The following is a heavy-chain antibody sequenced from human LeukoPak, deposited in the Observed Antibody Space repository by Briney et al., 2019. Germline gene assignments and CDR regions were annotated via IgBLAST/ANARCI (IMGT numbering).Heavy chain of an antibody. Sequence: SQTLPLTCAVSGGSISSGGYSWSWIRQPPGKGLEWIGYIYHSGSTYYNPSLKSRVTISVDRSKNQFSLKLSSVTAADTAVYYCARVVGAPGGYFDYWGQGTLVTVSS. CDR3: ARVVGAPGGYFDY. V-gene: IGHV4-30-2*01. J-gene: IGHJ4*02. CDR2: IYHSGST. D-gene: IGHD1-26*01. CDR1: GGSISSGGYS.